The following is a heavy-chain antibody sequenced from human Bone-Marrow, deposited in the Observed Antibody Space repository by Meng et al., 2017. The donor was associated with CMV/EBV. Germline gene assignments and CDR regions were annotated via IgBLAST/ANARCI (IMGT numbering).Heavy chain of an antibody. J-gene: IGHJ4*02. V-gene: IGHV1-8*01. CDR3: ARVYCSSTSCYSAY. Sequence: ASVKVSCKASGYTFTSYDINWVRQATGQGLEWMGWMNPNSGNTGYAQKFQGRVTMTRNTSISTAYMELSSLRSEDTAVYYCARVYCSSTSCYSAYWGQGKLVTVSS. CDR1: GYTFTSYD. CDR2: MNPNSGNT. D-gene: IGHD2-2*02.